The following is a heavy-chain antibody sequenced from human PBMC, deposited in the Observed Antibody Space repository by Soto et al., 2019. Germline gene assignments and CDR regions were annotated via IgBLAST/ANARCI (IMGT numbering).Heavy chain of an antibody. J-gene: IGHJ4*02. CDR3: AKDYDYGDSLPFDY. CDR1: GFSFTNYG. CDR2: IIGNGDTA. D-gene: IGHD4-17*01. V-gene: IGHV3-23*01. Sequence: EVQLLEAGGGLVQPGGSLRLSCAASGFSFTNYGMSWVRQAPGKGLEWLSAIIGNGDTAYYADSVRGRFTISIDNSKNTLYLQLHALGAEETDIYYCAKDYDYGDSLPFDYWGQGTLVTVSS.